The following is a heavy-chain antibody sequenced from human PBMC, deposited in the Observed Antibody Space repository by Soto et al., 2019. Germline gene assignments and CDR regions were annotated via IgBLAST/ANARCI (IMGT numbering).Heavy chain of an antibody. CDR1: GYSFTSYW. D-gene: IGHD3-22*01. CDR2: IYPGDSDT. V-gene: IGHV5-51*01. CDR3: ARRDYYDSSGYYSNWFDP. Sequence: GESLKISCKGSGYSFTSYWIGWVRQMPGKGLEWMGIIYPGDSDTRYSPSFQGQVTISADKSISTAYLQWSSLKASDTAVYYCARRDYYDSSGYYSNWFDPWGQGTLVTVSS. J-gene: IGHJ5*02.